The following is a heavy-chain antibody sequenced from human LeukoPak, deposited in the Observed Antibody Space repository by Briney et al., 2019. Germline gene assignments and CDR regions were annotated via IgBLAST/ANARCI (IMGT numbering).Heavy chain of an antibody. Sequence: PSETLSLTCTVSGGSISSYYWSWIRQPPGKGLEWIGYIYYSGSTNYNPSLKSRVTISVDTSKNQFSLKLSSVTAADTAVYYCARRPFVVVPAAIQQKNRHYYYYMDVWGKGTTVTVSS. CDR3: ARRPFVVVPAAIQQKNRHYYYYMDV. D-gene: IGHD2-2*02. CDR2: IYYSGST. CDR1: GGSISSYY. V-gene: IGHV4-59*12. J-gene: IGHJ6*03.